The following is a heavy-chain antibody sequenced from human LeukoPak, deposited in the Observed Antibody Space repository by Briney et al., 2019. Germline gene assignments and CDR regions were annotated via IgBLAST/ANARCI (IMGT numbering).Heavy chain of an antibody. Sequence: GGSLRLSCAASGFTFSSYAMSWVRQAPGKGLEWVSYISTTGSSIYYTDSVKGRFTISRDNVKNLLYLQMNSLRAEDTAVYYCARVQRGIAVALDYWGQGTLATVSS. CDR2: ISTTGSSI. CDR3: ARVQRGIAVALDY. V-gene: IGHV3-48*03. J-gene: IGHJ4*02. D-gene: IGHD6-19*01. CDR1: GFTFSSYA.